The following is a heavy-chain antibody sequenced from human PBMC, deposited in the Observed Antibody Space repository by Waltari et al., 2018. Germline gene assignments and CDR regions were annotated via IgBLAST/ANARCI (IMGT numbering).Heavy chain of an antibody. CDR1: GFTFSSYW. V-gene: IGHV3-74*01. CDR2: INSDGSST. CDR3: TREHQDYGKYYGMDV. Sequence: EVHLVESGGGLVQPGGSLRLSCAASGFTFSSYWMHWVRQAPGKGLVWVSRINSDGSSTSYAESVKGRLTISRDNAKNTLYLQMNSLRAEDTAVYYCTREHQDYGKYYGMDVWGQGTTVTVSS. J-gene: IGHJ6*02. D-gene: IGHD4-17*01.